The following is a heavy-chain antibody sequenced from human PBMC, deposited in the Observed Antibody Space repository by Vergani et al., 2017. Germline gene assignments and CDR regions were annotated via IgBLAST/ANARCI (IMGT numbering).Heavy chain of an antibody. CDR3: TKGSVYYHDSAGHGYDPYTGFDL. D-gene: IGHD5-12*01. Sequence: EVQLVESGGGLVQPGGSLRLSCVGSGFSFSNYNINWVRQAPGKGLEWVAYISTTSGTIYYADSVKGRFTISRDNAKNSLFLEMNSLRFEDTAVYFCTKGSVYYHDSAGHGYDPYTGFDLWGQGTLVTVSS. CDR1: GFSFSNYN. CDR2: ISTTSGTI. V-gene: IGHV3-48*04. J-gene: IGHJ3*01.